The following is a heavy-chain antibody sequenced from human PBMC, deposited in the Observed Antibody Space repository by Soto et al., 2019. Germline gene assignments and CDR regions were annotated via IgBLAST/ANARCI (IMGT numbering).Heavy chain of an antibody. CDR3: AKGPSRHYYDSSGYNDAFDI. V-gene: IGHV3-23*01. D-gene: IGHD3-22*01. CDR2: ITGSGGST. CDR1: GLTFSRYA. J-gene: IGHJ3*02. Sequence: GGSLRLSCAASGLTFSRYAMSWVRQAPGKGREWVSAITGSGGSTYYADSVKARFTISRDNSKNTLYLQMNSLRAEDTAVYYCAKGPSRHYYDSSGYNDAFDIWGQGTMVTVSS.